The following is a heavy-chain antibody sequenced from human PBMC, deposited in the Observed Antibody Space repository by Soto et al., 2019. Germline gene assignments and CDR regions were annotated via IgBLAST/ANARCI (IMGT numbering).Heavy chain of an antibody. CDR1: GYTFTSYY. J-gene: IGHJ6*02. D-gene: IGHD2-2*01. V-gene: IGHV1-46*01. Sequence: ASVKVSCKASGYTFTSYYMHWVRQAPGQGLEWMGIINPSGGSTSYAQKFQGRVTMTRDTSTSTVYMELSSLRSEDTAVYYCARSAADIVVVPDAPGEGNYYYYGMDVWGQGTTVTVYS. CDR3: ARSAADIVVVPDAPGEGNYYYYGMDV. CDR2: INPSGGST.